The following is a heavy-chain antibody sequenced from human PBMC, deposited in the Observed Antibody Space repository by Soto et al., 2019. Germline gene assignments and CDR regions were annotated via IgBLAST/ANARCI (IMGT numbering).Heavy chain of an antibody. V-gene: IGHV6-1*01. CDR1: RDTLSINSAA. Sequence: TLSLTCAISRDTLSINSAASNCIRHSPSIVLDWLGSTYYSSKRYSDYAVSVISRITVNPITSKNQFSLQLISVTPADTAVYYCARDRLYCSSSRCLRDYYYYGMDVWGQGNTVTGSS. CDR2: TYYSSKRYS. CDR3: ARDRLYCSSSRCLRDYYYYGMDV. D-gene: IGHD2-2*01. J-gene: IGHJ6*02.